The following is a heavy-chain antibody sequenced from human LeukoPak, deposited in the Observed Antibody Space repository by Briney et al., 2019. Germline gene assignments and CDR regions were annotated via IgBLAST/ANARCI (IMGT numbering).Heavy chain of an antibody. CDR2: IYYGGST. D-gene: IGHD3-10*01. Sequence: SETLSLTCTVSGGSISSGGYYWSWIRQHPGKGLEWIGYIYYGGSTYYNPSLKSRVTISVDTSKNQFSLKLSSVTAADTAVYYCARDADYYGSGSYFDYWGQGTLVTVSS. J-gene: IGHJ4*02. CDR1: GGSISSGGYY. CDR3: ARDADYYGSGSYFDY. V-gene: IGHV4-31*03.